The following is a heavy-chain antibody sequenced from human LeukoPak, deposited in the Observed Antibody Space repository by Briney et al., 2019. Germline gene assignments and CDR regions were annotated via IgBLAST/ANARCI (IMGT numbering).Heavy chain of an antibody. CDR2: ITSTGTYT. J-gene: IGHJ6*03. Sequence: GGSLRLSCTVSGFTVSSNSMSWVRQAPGKGLEWVSSITSTGTYTFYADSVKGRFTISRDNSKNSLYLQMISLRAEDTAIYYCARDPYSGSYGDSYYYYMDVWGKGTTVTISS. CDR3: ARDPYSGSYGDSYYYYMDV. CDR1: GFTVSSNS. D-gene: IGHD1-26*01. V-gene: IGHV3-21*01.